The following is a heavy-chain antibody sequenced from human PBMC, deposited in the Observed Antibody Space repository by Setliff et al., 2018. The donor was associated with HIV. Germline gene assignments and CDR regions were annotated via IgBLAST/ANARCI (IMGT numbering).Heavy chain of an antibody. V-gene: IGHV4-34*12. D-gene: IGHD5-12*01. CDR3: AKSSPSIGYITDC. Sequence: SETLSLTCAVYGGSFSGYYWSWIRQPPGKGLEWIGIIFPGGATNYNPSLTSRVTISVDTSKNHLFLKLTSVATADTAVYFCAKSSPSIGYITDCWGQGAPVTSPQ. CDR1: GGSFSGYY. J-gene: IGHJ4*02. CDR2: IFPGGAT.